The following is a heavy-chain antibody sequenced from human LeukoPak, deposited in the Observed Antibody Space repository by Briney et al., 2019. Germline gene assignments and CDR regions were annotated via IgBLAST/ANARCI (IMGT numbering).Heavy chain of an antibody. D-gene: IGHD6-19*01. CDR1: GASISTYY. J-gene: IGHJ6*03. CDR3: ARVPGSGWYYYYMDV. Sequence: SETLSLTCTVSGASISTYYWSWIRQPPGKGLEWIGYISGSGSTKYNPSLKSRVTISVDTSTSQCSLRLTSVTAADAAVYYCARVPGSGWYYYYMDVWGKGTTVTVSS. V-gene: IGHV4-59*01. CDR2: ISGSGST.